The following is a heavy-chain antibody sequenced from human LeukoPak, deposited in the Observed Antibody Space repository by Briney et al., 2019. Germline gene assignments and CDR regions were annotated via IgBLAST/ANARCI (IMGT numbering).Heavy chain of an antibody. CDR2: IYYSGST. Sequence: SETLSLTCTVSGGSISSYYWSWIRQPPGKGLEWIGYIYYSGSTNYNPSLKSRVTISVDTSKNQFSLKLSSVTAADTAVYYCAREKANYYGSGSPGLDYWGQGTLVTVSS. D-gene: IGHD3-10*01. J-gene: IGHJ4*02. CDR1: GGSISSYY. V-gene: IGHV4-59*12. CDR3: AREKANYYGSGSPGLDY.